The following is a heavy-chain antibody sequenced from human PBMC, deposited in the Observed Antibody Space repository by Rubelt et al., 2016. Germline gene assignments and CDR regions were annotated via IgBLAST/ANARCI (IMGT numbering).Heavy chain of an antibody. V-gene: IGHV4-59*08. CDR3: ARRSYGDVDY. J-gene: IGHJ4*02. CDR2: LYYSVST. D-gene: IGHD4-17*01. CDR1: GGSISSYY. Sequence: QLHLQESGPGLVKPSETLSLTCTVSGGSISSYYWSWIRQPPGQGLEWIGYLYYSVSTNYNPSLKSRVAISVDTPNNQCSLKLSSVTDADTAVYYCARRSYGDVDYWGQGTLVTGSS.